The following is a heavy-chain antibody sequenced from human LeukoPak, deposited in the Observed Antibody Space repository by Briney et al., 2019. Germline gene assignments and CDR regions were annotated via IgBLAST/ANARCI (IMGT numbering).Heavy chain of an antibody. D-gene: IGHD3-16*02. J-gene: IGHJ4*02. CDR3: ARIYDYVWGSYRYFDY. CDR2: IKQDGSEK. Sequence: PSETLSLTCAVSGYSISSGHYWGWIRQPPGKGLEWVANIKQDGSEKYYVDSVKGRFTISRDNAKNSLYLQMNSLRAEDTAVYYCARIYDYVWGSYRYFDYWGQGTLVTVSS. V-gene: IGHV3-7*01. CDR1: GYSISSGHY.